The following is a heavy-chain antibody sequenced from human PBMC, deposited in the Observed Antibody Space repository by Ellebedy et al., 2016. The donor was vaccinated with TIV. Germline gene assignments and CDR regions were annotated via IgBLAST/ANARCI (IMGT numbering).Heavy chain of an antibody. CDR2: IDRDGSKI. J-gene: IGHJ3*01. CDR1: GFNMSNYW. D-gene: IGHD2/OR15-2a*01. CDR3: ARDFSPETENRDYLDALDF. V-gene: IGHV3-7*01. Sequence: GESLKISCEGTGFNMSNYWMTWVRQAPGKGLEWVANIDRDGSKIHYVDSVRDRFTIFRDNGKNSLFLQMSNLRVDDTAVYFCARDFSPETENRDYLDALDFWGQGTVVTVSS.